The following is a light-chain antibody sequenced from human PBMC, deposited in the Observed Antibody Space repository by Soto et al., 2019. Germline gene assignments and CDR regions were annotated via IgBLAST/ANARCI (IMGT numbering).Light chain of an antibody. CDR1: SSDVGAYKY. J-gene: IGLJ1*01. V-gene: IGLV2-14*01. Sequence: QSVLTQPASVSGSPGQSIAISCTGTSSDVGAYKYVSWYQQHPAKAPKIMIYDVSSRPSGVSNRFSGSKSGNTASLTISGLQAEDEADYYCYSYTSSSTYVFGTGTKLTVL. CDR2: DVS. CDR3: YSYTSSSTYV.